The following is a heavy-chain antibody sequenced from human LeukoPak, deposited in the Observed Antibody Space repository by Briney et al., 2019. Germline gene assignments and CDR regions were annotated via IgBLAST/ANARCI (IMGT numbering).Heavy chain of an antibody. V-gene: IGHV4-38-2*02. Sequence: SETLSLTCAVSSYSTSSGYYWGWIRQPPGKGLEWIGSIYHSGSTYYNPSLKSRVTISVDTSKNQFSLKLSSVTAADTAVYYCARDRYSGWLRIDYWGQGTLVTVSS. CDR3: ARDRYSGWLRIDY. D-gene: IGHD5-12*01. CDR2: IYHSGST. J-gene: IGHJ4*02. CDR1: SYSTSSGYY.